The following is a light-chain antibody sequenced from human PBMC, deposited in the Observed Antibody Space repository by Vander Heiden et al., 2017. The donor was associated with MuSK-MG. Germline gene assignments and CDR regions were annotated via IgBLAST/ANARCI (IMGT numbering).Light chain of an antibody. CDR3: QQCVSLPLT. CDR2: GAF. CDR1: QSVSGSC. Sequence: DIVLTQSPGTLSLSPGERATLSCRASQSVSGSCLAWYQQKPGQAPRLLIYGAFNRAQGIPDRFSGSGSGTDFTLTISRLEPEDFAVYYCQQCVSLPLTFGGGTKVEIK. J-gene: IGKJ4*01. V-gene: IGKV3-20*01.